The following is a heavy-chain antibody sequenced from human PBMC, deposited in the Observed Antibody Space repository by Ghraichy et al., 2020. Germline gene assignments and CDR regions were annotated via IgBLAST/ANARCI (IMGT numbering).Heavy chain of an antibody. V-gene: IGHV3-74*01. J-gene: IGHJ6*02. D-gene: IGHD2-21*01. CDR2: INSDGGST. CDR1: GFTFSSYL. Sequence: GGSLRLSCAASGFTFSSYLMHWVRQAPGKGLVWVSRINSDGGSTTYADSVKGRFTISKDNAKNTLYLRMNSLRAEDTAVYYCVKDLVGGGFGAYGMDVWGQGTTVTVSS. CDR3: VKDLVGGGFGAYGMDV.